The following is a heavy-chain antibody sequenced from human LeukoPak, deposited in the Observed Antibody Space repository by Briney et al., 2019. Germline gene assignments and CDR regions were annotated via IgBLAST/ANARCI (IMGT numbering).Heavy chain of an antibody. V-gene: IGHV3-30-3*01. J-gene: IGHJ4*02. Sequence: GGSLRLSCAASGFIFSNFVMHWVRQAPGKGLEWVAVISFDGSNKYYADSVKGRFTISRDNSENTLYLQMNGLRDEDTAVYYCAKDAYYDSSGYPYYFDHWGQGTLVTVSS. CDR1: GFIFSNFV. CDR3: AKDAYYDSSGYPYYFDH. D-gene: IGHD3-22*01. CDR2: ISFDGSNK.